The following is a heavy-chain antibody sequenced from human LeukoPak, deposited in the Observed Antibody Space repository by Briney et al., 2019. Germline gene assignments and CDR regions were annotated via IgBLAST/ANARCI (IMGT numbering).Heavy chain of an antibody. Sequence: PSETLSLTCTVSGGSISASNYYWGWIRQPPGRGLEWIGNIYYRGNTFYSPSLKSRVTVSVDTSKNQFSLKLNSVTAADTAIYYCARQSTIAAAKIDPWGQGSLVTVSS. CDR3: ARQSTIAAAKIDP. CDR2: IYYRGNT. J-gene: IGHJ5*02. V-gene: IGHV4-39*01. CDR1: GGSISASNYY. D-gene: IGHD6-25*01.